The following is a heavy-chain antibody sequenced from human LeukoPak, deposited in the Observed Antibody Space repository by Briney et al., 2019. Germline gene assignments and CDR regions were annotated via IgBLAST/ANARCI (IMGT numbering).Heavy chain of an antibody. CDR2: MNPNSGNT. CDR1: GYTFTSYD. D-gene: IGHD3-10*01. CDR3: ERGCRPYYYGSGRYSD. Sequence: ASVKVSCKASGYTFTSYDINWVRQATGQGLEWMGWMNPNSGNTGYAQKFQGRVTMTRNTSISTAYMELSSLRSEDTAVYYCERGCRPYYYGSGRYSDWGQGTLVTVSS. J-gene: IGHJ4*02. V-gene: IGHV1-8*01.